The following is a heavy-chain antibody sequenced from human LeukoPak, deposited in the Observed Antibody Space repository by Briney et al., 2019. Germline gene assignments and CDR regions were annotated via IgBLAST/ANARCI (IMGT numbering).Heavy chain of an antibody. Sequence: SETLSLTCIVSGGSISSSIYYWAWVRQPPGKGLEWIGTVFYNGATQYSPSLKSRVTISVDTSKNQFSLKLSSVTAADTAVYYCARPGIAVADDDAFDIWGQGTMVTVSS. CDR2: VFYNGAT. V-gene: IGHV4-39*07. CDR3: ARPGIAVADDDAFDI. J-gene: IGHJ3*02. CDR1: GGSISSSIYY. D-gene: IGHD6-19*01.